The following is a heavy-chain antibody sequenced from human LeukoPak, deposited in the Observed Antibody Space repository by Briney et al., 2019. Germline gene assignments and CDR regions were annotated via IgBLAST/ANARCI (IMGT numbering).Heavy chain of an antibody. J-gene: IGHJ5*02. Sequence: GGSLRLSCAASGFTFSSYGMHWVRQAPGKGLEWVAVIWYDGSNKYYADSVKGRFTISRDNSKNTLYLQMNSLRAEDTAVYYCARSQLWSLYFDPWGQGTLVTVSS. CDR2: IWYDGSNK. D-gene: IGHD5-18*01. V-gene: IGHV3-33*01. CDR3: ARSQLWSLYFDP. CDR1: GFTFSSYG.